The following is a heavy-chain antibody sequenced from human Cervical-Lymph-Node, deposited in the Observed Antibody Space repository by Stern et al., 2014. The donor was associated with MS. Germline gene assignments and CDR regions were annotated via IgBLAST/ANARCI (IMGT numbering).Heavy chain of an antibody. CDR1: GYTITNYG. V-gene: IGHV1-18*01. J-gene: IGHJ4*02. D-gene: IGHD3-16*01. CDR3: ARTYVRAFDY. Sequence: VQLVESGSVVEKPGASGRVACKASGYTITNYGITWVRQDTGGGAESMGWISAYNGDTNYAQNLQGRVTMTTDTSMTTAYMELRSLRSDDTAVYYCARTYVRAFDYWGQGSLVTVSS. CDR2: ISAYNGDT.